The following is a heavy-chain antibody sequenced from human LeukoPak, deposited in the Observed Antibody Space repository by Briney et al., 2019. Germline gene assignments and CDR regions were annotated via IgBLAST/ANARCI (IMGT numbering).Heavy chain of an antibody. CDR3: AREARALTRGAAAVTVDY. Sequence: PSETLSLTCAAYGGSFSGDYWSWVRLPPGKGLEWIGEIDHRGSTNYNPSLKSRVTISVDTSKNQFSLKLSSVTAADTAVYYCAREARALTRGAAAVTVDYWGQGTLVTVSS. V-gene: IGHV4-34*01. CDR1: GGSFSGDY. CDR2: IDHRGST. J-gene: IGHJ4*02. D-gene: IGHD6-13*01.